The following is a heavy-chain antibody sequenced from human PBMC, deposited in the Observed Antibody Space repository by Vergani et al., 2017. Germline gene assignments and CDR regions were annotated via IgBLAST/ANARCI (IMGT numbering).Heavy chain of an antibody. CDR1: GYTFISYG. D-gene: IGHD3-9*01. J-gene: IGHJ6*02. V-gene: IGHV7-4-1*02. CDR2: ISTNTGNP. CDR3: ARAYDILTGAYGMDV. Sequence: VQLVQSGAEVKKPGASVKVSCKASGYTFISYGITWVRQAPGQGLEWMGWISTNTGNPTYAQGFTGRFVFSLDTSVSTAYLQISSLKAEDTAVYYCARAYDILTGAYGMDVWGQGTTVTVSS.